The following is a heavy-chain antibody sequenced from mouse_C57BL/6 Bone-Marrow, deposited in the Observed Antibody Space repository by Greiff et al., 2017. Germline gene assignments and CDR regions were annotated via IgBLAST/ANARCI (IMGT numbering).Heavy chain of an antibody. CDR1: GYTFTSYW. Sequence: VQLQQPGAELVKPGASVKLSCKASGYTFTSYWMHWVKQRPGQGLEWIGMIHPNSGSTNYNEKFKSKATLTVDKSSSTAYMQLSSLTSEDSAVYYCAREGADGYYYAMDYWGQGTSVTVSS. CDR2: IHPNSGST. D-gene: IGHD2-3*01. V-gene: IGHV1-64*01. CDR3: AREGADGYYYAMDY. J-gene: IGHJ4*01.